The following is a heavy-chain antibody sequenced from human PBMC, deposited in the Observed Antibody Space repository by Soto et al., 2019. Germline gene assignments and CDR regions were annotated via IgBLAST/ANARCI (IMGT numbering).Heavy chain of an antibody. Sequence: GESLKISCKGSGYSFTNYWLSWVRQMPGKGLEWMGIIYPGDSDTRYSPSFEGQVTISADKSINTAYLQWSSLQASDTAMFDCVRRMYCSGGSCHSGGFDVWGQGTMVTVSS. J-gene: IGHJ3*01. CDR2: IYPGDSDT. V-gene: IGHV5-51*01. CDR3: VRRMYCSGGSCHSGGFDV. D-gene: IGHD2-15*01. CDR1: GYSFTNYW.